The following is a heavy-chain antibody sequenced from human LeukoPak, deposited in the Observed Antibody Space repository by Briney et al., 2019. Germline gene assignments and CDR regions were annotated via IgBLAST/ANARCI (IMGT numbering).Heavy chain of an antibody. V-gene: IGHV3-7*01. J-gene: IGHJ4*02. Sequence: GGSLRLSCAASGFCLSDYCVTWVRQAPGKGLECVGNIKFDGSEIYYLDSVRGRFSISRDNAKNSLYLQMNSLRVEDTAVYYCKRDLTHDSSGWGQGTLVTVSS. CDR3: KRDLTHDSSG. CDR2: IKFDGSEI. D-gene: IGHD3-22*01. CDR1: GFCLSDYC.